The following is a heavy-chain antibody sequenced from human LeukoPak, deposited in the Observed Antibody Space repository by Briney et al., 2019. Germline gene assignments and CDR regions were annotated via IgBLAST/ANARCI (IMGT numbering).Heavy chain of an antibody. J-gene: IGHJ4*02. D-gene: IGHD6-19*01. CDR2: ISGSSGTI. V-gene: IGHV3-48*01. CDR3: ARGIIAVAAASDF. CDR1: GFTFSSYS. Sequence: GGSLRLSCAASGFTFSSYSVNWVRRAPGKGLGWVSYISGSSGTIYYADSVKGRFTISRDNAKNSLYLQMNSLRAEDTAVYYCARGIIAVAAASDFWGEGTLVTVSS.